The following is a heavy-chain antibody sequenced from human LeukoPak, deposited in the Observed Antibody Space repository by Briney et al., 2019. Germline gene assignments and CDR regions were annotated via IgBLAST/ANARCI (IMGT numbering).Heavy chain of an antibody. CDR2: IYYSGST. CDR3: ARDLLAGFWDY. V-gene: IGHV4-59*01. D-gene: IGHD6-19*01. J-gene: IGHJ4*02. CDR1: GGSISSYY. Sequence: SETLSLTCTVSGGSISSYYWSWIRQPPGKGLEWIGYIYYSGSTNYNPSLKSRVTISVDTSKNQFSLKLSSVTAADTAVYYCARDLLAGFWDYWGQGTLVTVSS.